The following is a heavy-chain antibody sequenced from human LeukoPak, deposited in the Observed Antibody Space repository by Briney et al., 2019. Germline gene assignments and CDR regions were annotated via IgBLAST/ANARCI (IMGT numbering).Heavy chain of an antibody. CDR2: IYSGGNT. Sequence: GGSLRLSCAASGFTVSSNYMSWVRQAPGKGLEWVSVIYSGGNTYYADSVKGRFTISRGNSKNTLYLQMNSLRAEDTAVYYCARDGDYGDPPFDYWGQGTLVTVSS. CDR3: ARDGDYGDPPFDY. D-gene: IGHD4-17*01. V-gene: IGHV3-53*01. J-gene: IGHJ4*02. CDR1: GFTVSSNY.